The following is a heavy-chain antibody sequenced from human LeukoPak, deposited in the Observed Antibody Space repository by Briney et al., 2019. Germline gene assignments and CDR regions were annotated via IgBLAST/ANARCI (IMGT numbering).Heavy chain of an antibody. Sequence: GGSLRLSCVISGFNLDDYAMHWVRQAPGKGLEWVSGISYNSGNMGYADSVKGRFTTSRDNTRNSVYLQMDSLKAEDTAVYFCARARSLSGRPPNHFDYWGQGTLVTVPS. CDR3: ARARSLSGRPPNHFDY. CDR1: GFNLDDYA. J-gene: IGHJ4*02. V-gene: IGHV3-9*01. CDR2: ISYNSGNM.